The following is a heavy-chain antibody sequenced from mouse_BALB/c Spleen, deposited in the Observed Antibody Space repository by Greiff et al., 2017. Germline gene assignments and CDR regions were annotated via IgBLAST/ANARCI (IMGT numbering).Heavy chain of an antibody. V-gene: IGHV5-6*01. CDR1: GFTFSSYG. CDR2: ISGGGSYT. J-gene: IGHJ4*01. CDR3: ARRQYYAMDY. Sequence: EVQLVESGGDLVKPGGSLKLSCAASGFTFSSYGMSWVRQTPDKRLEWVATISGGGSYTYYPDSVKGRFTISRDNAKNTLYLQMSSLKSEDTAMYYCARRQYYAMDYWGQGTSVTVSS. D-gene: IGHD6-1*01.